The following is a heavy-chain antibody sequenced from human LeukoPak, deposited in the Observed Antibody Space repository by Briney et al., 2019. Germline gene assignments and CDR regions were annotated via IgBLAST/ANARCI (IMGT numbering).Heavy chain of an antibody. Sequence: SETLSLTCAVYGGSFSGYYWSWIRQPPGKGLEWIGYIYYSGSTNYNPSLKSRVTISVDTSKNQFSLKLSSVTAADTAVYYCARYYVVVAAPSDYYYGMDVWGQGTTVTVSS. D-gene: IGHD2-15*01. CDR1: GGSFSGYY. V-gene: IGHV4-59*01. CDR2: IYYSGST. CDR3: ARYYVVVAAPSDYYYGMDV. J-gene: IGHJ6*02.